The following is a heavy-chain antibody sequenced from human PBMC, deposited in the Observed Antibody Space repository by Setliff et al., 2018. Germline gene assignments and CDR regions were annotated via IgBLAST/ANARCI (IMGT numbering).Heavy chain of an antibody. CDR1: GGSISSYY. D-gene: IGHD3-16*02. Sequence: KPSETLSLTCTVSGGSISSYYWSWIRQPPGKGLEWIGYIYYSGSTNCNPSLKSRVTISVDTSKNQFSLKLSSVTAADTAVYYCARESPLDDYVWGSYRSYYFDYWGQGTLVTVSS. CDR2: IYYSGST. J-gene: IGHJ4*02. V-gene: IGHV4-59*01. CDR3: ARESPLDDYVWGSYRSYYFDY.